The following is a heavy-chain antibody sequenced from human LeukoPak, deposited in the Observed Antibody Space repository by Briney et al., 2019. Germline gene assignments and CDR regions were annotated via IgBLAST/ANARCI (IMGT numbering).Heavy chain of an antibody. V-gene: IGHV3-21*01. Sequence: GGSLRLSCAASGFTFSSYSMNWVRQAPGKVLEWVSSISSSSSYIYYADSVKGRFTISRDNAKNSLYLQMNSLRAEDTAVYYCARELASYSSSYYFDYWGQGTLVTVSS. D-gene: IGHD6-13*01. CDR2: ISSSSSYI. CDR1: GFTFSSYS. CDR3: ARELASYSSSYYFDY. J-gene: IGHJ4*02.